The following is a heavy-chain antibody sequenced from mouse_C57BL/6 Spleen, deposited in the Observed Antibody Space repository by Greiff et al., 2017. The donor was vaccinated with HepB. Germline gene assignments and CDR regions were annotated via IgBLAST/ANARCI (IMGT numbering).Heavy chain of an antibody. CDR1: GFTFSDYG. CDR3: ARDGITTVVGAMDY. D-gene: IGHD1-1*01. Sequence: EVKLMESGGGLVKPGGSLKLSCAASGFTFSDYGMHWVRQAPEKGLEWVAYISSGSSTIYYADTVKGRFTISRDNAKNTLFLQMTSLRSEDTAMYYCARDGITTVVGAMDYWGQGTSVTVSS. CDR2: ISSGSSTI. J-gene: IGHJ4*01. V-gene: IGHV5-17*01.